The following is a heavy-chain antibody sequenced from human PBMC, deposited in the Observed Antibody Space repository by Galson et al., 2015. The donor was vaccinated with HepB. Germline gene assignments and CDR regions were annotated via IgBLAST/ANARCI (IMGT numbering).Heavy chain of an antibody. CDR3: ARRNYPYYFDY. Sequence: LSLTCTVSGASIGSSSYYWGWVRQPPGKGLEWIATTYYTGSTNYGPSLQSRVTISVDTSKNQFSLKLNSVTAADTAVYYCARRNYPYYFDYWGQGTLVTVSS. CDR1: GASIGSSSYY. D-gene: IGHD1-7*01. V-gene: IGHV4-39*01. J-gene: IGHJ4*02. CDR2: TYYTGST.